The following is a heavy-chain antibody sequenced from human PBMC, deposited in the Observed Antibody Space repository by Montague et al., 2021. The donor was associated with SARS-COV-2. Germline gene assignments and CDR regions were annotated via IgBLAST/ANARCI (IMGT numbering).Heavy chain of an antibody. D-gene: IGHD3-3*01. CDR2: IFHSGST. V-gene: IGHV4-39*01. CDR1: GGSITDINYY. Sequence: SETLSLTCTVSGGSITDINYYWGWIRQPPGKGLKWIGNIFHSGSTYYNPSLMSRVTISVDTSRNEFSLKVNSVTAADTAVYYCGRQKYDCWSGRFPDHFDFWGKGTLVTVSS. J-gene: IGHJ4*02. CDR3: GRQKYDCWSGRFPDHFDF.